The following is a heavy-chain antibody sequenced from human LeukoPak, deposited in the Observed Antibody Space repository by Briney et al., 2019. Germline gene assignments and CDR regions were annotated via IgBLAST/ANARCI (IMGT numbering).Heavy chain of an antibody. CDR2: VYYSGST. Sequence: SETLSLTCTVSGGSISSYYWTWIRQPPGKALEWIGYVYYSGSTNYNPSLKSRVTISVDTSKNQFSLKLSSVTAADTAVYYCARDDDSSGYYSHFDYWGQGTLVTVSS. V-gene: IGHV4-59*01. D-gene: IGHD3-22*01. CDR1: GGSISSYY. CDR3: ARDDDSSGYYSHFDY. J-gene: IGHJ4*02.